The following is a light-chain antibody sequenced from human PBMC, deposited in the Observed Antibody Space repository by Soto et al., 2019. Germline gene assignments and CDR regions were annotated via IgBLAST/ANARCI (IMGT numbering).Light chain of an antibody. CDR2: GAS. Sequence: EIVMTQSPAALSAAPGERATLSCSARQSIGNNLAWYPQRPGQGPRLLIFGASTRTTGIPGRFSGSGSGTEFTLAISSLQSEESSVYYCQQHSGWPLTFGGGNKVEIK. CDR3: QQHSGWPLT. CDR1: QSIGNN. J-gene: IGKJ4*01. V-gene: IGKV3-15*01.